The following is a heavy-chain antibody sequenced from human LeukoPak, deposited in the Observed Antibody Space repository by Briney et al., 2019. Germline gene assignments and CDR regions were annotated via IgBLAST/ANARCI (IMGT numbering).Heavy chain of an antibody. Sequence: GESLKISCKGSGYSFTSYWIGWVRQMPGKGLEWMGIIYPGDSDTRYSPSFQGQVTISADKSISTPYLQWSSLKASDTAMYYCARQAPPYCGGDCYFVARPYYYYMDVWGKGTTVTVPS. D-gene: IGHD2-21*02. CDR2: IYPGDSDT. CDR1: GYSFTSYW. V-gene: IGHV5-51*01. J-gene: IGHJ6*03. CDR3: ARQAPPYCGGDCYFVARPYYYYMDV.